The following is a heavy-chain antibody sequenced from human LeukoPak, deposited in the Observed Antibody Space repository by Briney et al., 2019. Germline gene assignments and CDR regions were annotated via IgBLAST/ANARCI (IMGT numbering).Heavy chain of an antibody. V-gene: IGHV3-74*01. CDR3: ARDRDGLGDF. D-gene: IGHD3/OR15-3a*01. J-gene: IGHJ4*02. CDR2: ITHTGDTS. Sequence: RGSLRLSCAASGFPFSNYWMHWVRQAPGKGLEWVSRITHTGDTSGYPDPVRGRFTISRDNTKNTLYLDMNSLRADDTAVYYCARDRDGLGDFWGQGTLVTVSS. CDR1: GFPFSNYW.